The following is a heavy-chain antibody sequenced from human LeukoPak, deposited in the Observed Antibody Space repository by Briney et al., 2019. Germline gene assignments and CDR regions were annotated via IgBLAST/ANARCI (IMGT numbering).Heavy chain of an antibody. V-gene: IGHV3-48*03. J-gene: IGHJ4*02. CDR3: ARDSDYGGNSGIGYFDY. CDR1: GLTFSSYE. D-gene: IGHD4-23*01. Sequence: GGSLRLSCAASGLTFSSYEMNWVRQAPGKGLEWVSYISSSGSTIYYADSVKGRFTISRDNAKNSLYLQMNSLRAEDTAVYYCARDSDYGGNSGIGYFDYWGQGTLVTVSS. CDR2: ISSSGSTI.